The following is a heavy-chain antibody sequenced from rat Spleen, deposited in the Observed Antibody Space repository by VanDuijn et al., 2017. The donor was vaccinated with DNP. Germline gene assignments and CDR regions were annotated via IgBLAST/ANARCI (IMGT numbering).Heavy chain of an antibody. CDR2: ISTGGDNT. CDR1: GFTFRNYY. Sequence: EVQLVESGGDLVQPGRSMKLSCAASGFTFRNYYMAWVRQAPTKGLEWVATISTGGDNTYYRDSMRGRFTISRDNAKTTLYLQMDSLRSEDTATYYCVTRGKYGGYDYWGQGVMVTVSS. D-gene: IGHD1-11*01. J-gene: IGHJ2*01. V-gene: IGHV5-25*01. CDR3: VTRGKYGGYDY.